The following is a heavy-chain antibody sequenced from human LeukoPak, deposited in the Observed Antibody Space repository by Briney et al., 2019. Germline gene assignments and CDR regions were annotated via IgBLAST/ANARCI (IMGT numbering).Heavy chain of an antibody. Sequence: PGGSLRLSCAASGFTFSSYAMSWVRQAPGKGLEWVSAISGSGGSTYYADSVKGRFTISRDNSKNTLYLLMNSLRAEDTAVYYCAKDLAPSYDFWSGLGFDYWGQGILVTVSS. CDR2: ISGSGGST. D-gene: IGHD3-3*01. J-gene: IGHJ4*02. V-gene: IGHV3-23*01. CDR3: AKDLAPSYDFWSGLGFDY. CDR1: GFTFSSYA.